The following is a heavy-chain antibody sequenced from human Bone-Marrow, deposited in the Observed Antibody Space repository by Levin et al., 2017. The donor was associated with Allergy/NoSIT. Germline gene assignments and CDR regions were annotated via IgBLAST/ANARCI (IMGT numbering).Heavy chain of an antibody. CDR2: ISYDGSNK. J-gene: IGHJ4*02. D-gene: IGHD5-12*01. CDR1: GFTFSSYG. Sequence: PGGSLRLSCAASGFTFSSYGMHWVRQAPGKGLEWVAVISYDGSNKYYADSVKGRFTISRDNSKNTLYLQMNSLRAEDTAVYYCAKDGSPENIVATGFDYWGQGTLVTVSS. V-gene: IGHV3-30*18. CDR3: AKDGSPENIVATGFDY.